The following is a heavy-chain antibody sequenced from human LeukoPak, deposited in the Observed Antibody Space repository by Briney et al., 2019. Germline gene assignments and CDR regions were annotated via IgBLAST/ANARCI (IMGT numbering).Heavy chain of an antibody. J-gene: IGHJ4*02. CDR2: INHSGST. D-gene: IGHD5-12*01. Sequence: SETLSLTCAVYGGSFSGYYWSWIRQPPGKGLEWIGEINHSGSTNYNPSLTSRVTISVDTSKNQFSLKLSSVTAADTAVYYCARKLVDIVATELFSSYYFDYWGQGTLVTVSS. V-gene: IGHV4-34*01. CDR3: ARKLVDIVATELFSSYYFDY. CDR1: GGSFSGYY.